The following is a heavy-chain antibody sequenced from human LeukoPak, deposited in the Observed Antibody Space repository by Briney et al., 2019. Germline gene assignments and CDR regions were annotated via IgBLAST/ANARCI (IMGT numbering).Heavy chain of an antibody. V-gene: IGHV1-2*02. Sequence: QAPGQGQEGRGWINPNSGGTNYAQKFQGRVTMTRDTSISTDYMEMSRRRSDDTAVYYCWTAWYSSSWYEFYYYGMDVCGQGTTVTVSS. D-gene: IGHD6-13*01. CDR3: WTAWYSSSWYEFYYYGMDV. CDR2: INPNSGGT. J-gene: IGHJ6*02.